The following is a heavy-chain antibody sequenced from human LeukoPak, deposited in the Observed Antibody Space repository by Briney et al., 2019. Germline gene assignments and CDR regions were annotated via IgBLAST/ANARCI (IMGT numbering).Heavy chain of an antibody. D-gene: IGHD6-19*01. Sequence: SETLSLTCTVSGGSISSYYWSWIRQPPGKGLERVGYIYYSGSTNYNPSLKSRVSISVHTSKKQFSLKLSSVTAADTAVYYCARVRNSSGWYYLYYWGQGNLVTGSS. V-gene: IGHV4-59*01. CDR1: GGSISSYY. J-gene: IGHJ4*02. CDR3: ARVRNSSGWYYLYY. CDR2: IYYSGST.